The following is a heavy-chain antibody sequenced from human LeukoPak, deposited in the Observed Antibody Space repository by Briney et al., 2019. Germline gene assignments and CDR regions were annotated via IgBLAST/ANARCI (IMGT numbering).Heavy chain of an antibody. V-gene: IGHV1-2*02. CDR3: AREVAYCGGDCSGGWFDP. CDR1: GYTFTGYY. Sequence: GASVKVSCKASGYTFTGYYMHWVRQAPGQGLEWMGWINPNSGGTNYAQKFQGRVTMTRDTSISTAYMELSRLRSDDTAVYYCAREVAYCGGDCSGGWFDPWGQGTLVTVSS. J-gene: IGHJ5*02. CDR2: INPNSGGT. D-gene: IGHD2-21*02.